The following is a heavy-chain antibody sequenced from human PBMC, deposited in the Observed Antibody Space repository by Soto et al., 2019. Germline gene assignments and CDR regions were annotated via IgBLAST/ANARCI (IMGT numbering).Heavy chain of an antibody. CDR2: MYYSGST. V-gene: IGHV4-31*03. Sequence: QVQLRESGPGLVKPSQTLSLTCTVSGGSINSGGYYWNWIRQHPGKGLEWIGYMYYSGSTYYNPSLRSRVIISAQPSDNHFSLQLSSVTAADTAVYFCARGYRQSGYSSSWVFDYWGQGTLVNVSS. CDR3: ARGYRQSGYSSSWVFDY. J-gene: IGHJ4*02. CDR1: GGSINSGGYY. D-gene: IGHD6-13*01.